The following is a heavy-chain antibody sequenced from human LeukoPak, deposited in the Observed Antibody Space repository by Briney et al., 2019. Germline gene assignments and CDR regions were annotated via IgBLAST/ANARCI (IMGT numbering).Heavy chain of an antibody. CDR3: ARDSYSGSYSYFDY. D-gene: IGHD1-26*01. CDR2: ISSSGGST. CDR1: GFTLSNYA. Sequence: GGSLRLSCAASGFTLSNYAMSWVRQAPGKGLQWVSGISSSGGSTYQVGSVKGRFTISRDNAKNSLYLQMNSLRAEDTALYYCARDSYSGSYSYFDYWGQGTLVTVSS. J-gene: IGHJ4*02. V-gene: IGHV3-23*01.